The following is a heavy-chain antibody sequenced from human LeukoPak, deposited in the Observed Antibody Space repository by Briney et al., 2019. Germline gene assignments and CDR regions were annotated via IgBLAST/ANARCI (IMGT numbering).Heavy chain of an antibody. CDR3: ARRPPRYYSVNWFDP. J-gene: IGHJ5*02. CDR2: MNPNSGNT. Sequence: ASVKVSCKPSGYTFTSYEVNWVRQATGQGREWMGWMNPNSGNTGYAQKCQGRVTMTKNTSISTAYMELSSLRSEDTAEYYCARRPPRYYSVNWFDPWGQGTLVTVSS. D-gene: IGHD3-10*01. V-gene: IGHV1-8*01. CDR1: GYTFTSYE.